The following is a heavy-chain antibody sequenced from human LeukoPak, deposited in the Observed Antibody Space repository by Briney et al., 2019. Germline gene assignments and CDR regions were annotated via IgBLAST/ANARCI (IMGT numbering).Heavy chain of an antibody. V-gene: IGHV4-34*01. CDR3: VSASNRYIFDY. D-gene: IGHD1-14*01. CDR2: INHSGST. Sequence: SETLSLTCAVYGGSFSGYYWSWIRQPPGKGLEWIGEINHSGSTNYNPSLKSRVTISVDTSKNQFSLKLSSVTAADTAVYYCVSASNRYIFDYWGQGTLVTVSS. CDR1: GGSFSGYY. J-gene: IGHJ4*02.